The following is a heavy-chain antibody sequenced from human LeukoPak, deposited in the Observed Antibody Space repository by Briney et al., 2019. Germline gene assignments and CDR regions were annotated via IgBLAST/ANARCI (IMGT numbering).Heavy chain of an antibody. D-gene: IGHD2-15*01. CDR1: GYTFTGYY. CDR2: INPNSGGT. V-gene: IGHV1-2*06. J-gene: IGHJ4*02. Sequence: ASVKVSCKASGYTFTGYYMHWVRQAPGQGLEWMRRINPNSGGTNYAQKFQGRVTMTRDTSISTAYMELSRLRSDDTAVYYCARGGGYGYCSGGSCYPPDYWGQGTLVTVSS. CDR3: ARGGGYGYCSGGSCYPPDY.